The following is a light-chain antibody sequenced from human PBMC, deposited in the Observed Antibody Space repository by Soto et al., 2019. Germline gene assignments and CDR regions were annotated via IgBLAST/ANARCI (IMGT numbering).Light chain of an antibody. CDR2: AAS. CDR3: QQSFNSLT. CDR1: QSIDRY. V-gene: IGKV1-39*01. Sequence: DIQMTQSPSSLPASVGDGVNITCRASQSIDRYLNWYQQNPGQAPKLLIYAASSVRSGVPSRFSGSGSGTDFTLSISSLQPEDFATYYCQQSFNSLTFGGGTRVEI. J-gene: IGKJ4*01.